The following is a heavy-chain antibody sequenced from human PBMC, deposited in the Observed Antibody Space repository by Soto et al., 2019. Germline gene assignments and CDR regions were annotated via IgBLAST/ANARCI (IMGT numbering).Heavy chain of an antibody. D-gene: IGHD6-6*01. CDR2: INHSGST. CDR1: GGSFSGYY. V-gene: IGHV4-34*01. CDR3: ARGYSSSPDY. J-gene: IGHJ4*02. Sequence: SATLSLACAVYGGSFSGYYWSWIRQPPGKGLEWIGEINHSGSTNYNPSLKSRVTISVDTSKNQFSLKLSSVTAADTAVYYCARGYSSSPDYWGQGTLVTVSS.